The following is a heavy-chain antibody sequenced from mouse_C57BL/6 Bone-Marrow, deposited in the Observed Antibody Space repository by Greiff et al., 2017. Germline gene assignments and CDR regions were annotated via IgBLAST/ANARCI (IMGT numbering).Heavy chain of an antibody. CDR2: ISYDGSN. CDR1: GYSITSGYY. V-gene: IGHV3-6*01. Sequence: EVKLLESGPGLVKPSQSLSLTCSVTGYSITSGYYWYWIRQLPGNLLEWMGFISYDGSNNYNPSLKNRISITRDTSKNQFYLKLNSVTTEDTATYYCAREGNDGYPDMDDWGQGTTLTVSS. J-gene: IGHJ2*01. D-gene: IGHD2-3*01. CDR3: AREGNDGYPDMDD.